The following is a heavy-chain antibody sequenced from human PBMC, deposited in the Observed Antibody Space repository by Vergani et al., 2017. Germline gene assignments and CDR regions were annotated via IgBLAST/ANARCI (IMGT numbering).Heavy chain of an antibody. J-gene: IGHJ4*02. Sequence: EVQLLESGGGLVQPGGSLRLSCAASGFTFSSYAMSWVRQAPGKGLEWVSAISGSGGSPYYADSVKGRFTISRDNSKNTLYLQMNSLRAEDTAVYYCAKWQAWFGTPGGGYWGQGTLVTVSS. V-gene: IGHV3-23*01. D-gene: IGHD3-10*01. CDR2: ISGSGGSP. CDR3: AKWQAWFGTPGGGY. CDR1: GFTFSSYA.